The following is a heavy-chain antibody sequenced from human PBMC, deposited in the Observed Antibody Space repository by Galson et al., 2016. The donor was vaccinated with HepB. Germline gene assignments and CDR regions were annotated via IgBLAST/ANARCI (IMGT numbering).Heavy chain of an antibody. Sequence: SLRLSCAVSGFSVSQNYMTWVRQAPGKGLEWLSVIYSGNNAYYADSVKGRFTISRDNLRNTLHLQINSLRAEDTAVYYCARAGSRVGFYLRFGFFDSWGQGTLVTVSS. V-gene: IGHV3-53*01. J-gene: IGHJ4*02. CDR2: IYSGNNA. CDR3: ARAGSRVGFYLRFGFFDS. D-gene: IGHD3-10*01. CDR1: GFSVSQNY.